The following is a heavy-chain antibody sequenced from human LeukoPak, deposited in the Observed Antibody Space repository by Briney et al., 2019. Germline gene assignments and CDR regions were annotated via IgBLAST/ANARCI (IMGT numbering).Heavy chain of an antibody. Sequence: ASGKVSCKASGYTFPDYRIYWLRQAPGHGLELMRCYSPNSGGTNYAQKFQGRVTMTRDSSINTAYMELSRLRSDDTAVYFCARVRAIAATGTGARYFQDWGQGTLVTVSS. CDR3: ARVRAIAATGTGARYFQD. V-gene: IGHV1-2*02. CDR1: GYTFPDYR. CDR2: YSPNSGGT. J-gene: IGHJ1*01. D-gene: IGHD1-1*01.